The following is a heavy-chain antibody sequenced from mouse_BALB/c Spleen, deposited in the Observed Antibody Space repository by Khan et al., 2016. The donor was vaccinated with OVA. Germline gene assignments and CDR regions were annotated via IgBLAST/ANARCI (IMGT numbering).Heavy chain of an antibody. V-gene: IGHV1-69*02. CDR3: TRGGVDGSSFAY. CDR2: IYPSDSYT. CDR1: GYTFTNYW. D-gene: IGHD2-3*01. J-gene: IGHJ3*01. Sequence: VQLQQSGIELVRPGASVKLSCKASGYTFTNYWINWVKQRPGQGLEWIGNIYPSDSYTNYNQKFKDKATLTVDKSSSTAYMQLSSTTSEVSAVYYSTRGGVDGSSFAYWGQGTLVTVSA.